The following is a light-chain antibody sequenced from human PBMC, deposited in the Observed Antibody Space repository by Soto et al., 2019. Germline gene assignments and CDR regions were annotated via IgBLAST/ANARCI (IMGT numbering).Light chain of an antibody. CDR1: QSVSID. CDR3: QQYRSWPRT. Sequence: EIVLTHSPGTLSLSPCERATLSCRASQSVSIDLAWYQQKPGQAPRLLIYGASTRATDMPGRFSGRGAGAEFTLTISSLQSEDFAVYYCQQYRSWPRTFGQGTKVDIK. V-gene: IGKV3-15*01. J-gene: IGKJ1*01. CDR2: GAS.